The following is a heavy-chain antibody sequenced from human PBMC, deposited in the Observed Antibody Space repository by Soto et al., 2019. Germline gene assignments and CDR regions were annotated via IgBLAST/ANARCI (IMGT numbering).Heavy chain of an antibody. CDR3: ARDDEYSGNGMDV. D-gene: IGHD3-10*01. V-gene: IGHV3-33*01. CDR1: GFTFSNYG. Sequence: HVQLVESGGGVVQPGRSLRLSCAASGFTFSNYGMHWVRQAPGKGLEWVAVILNDGSNRYHADSVKDRFTISRDNSKNTLCLQMNSLRAEDTAVYYCARDDEYSGNGMDVWGQGTTVTVS. CDR2: ILNDGSNR. J-gene: IGHJ6*02.